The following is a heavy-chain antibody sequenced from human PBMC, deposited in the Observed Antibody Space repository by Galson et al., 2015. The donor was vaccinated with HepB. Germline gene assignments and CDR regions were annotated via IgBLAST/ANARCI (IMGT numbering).Heavy chain of an antibody. J-gene: IGHJ3*02. V-gene: IGHV3-30*03. CDR2: ISYDGSNK. CDR1: GFTFSSYG. CDR3: ALIPSYSGSYERVEAFDI. D-gene: IGHD1-26*01. Sequence: SLRLSCAASGFTFSSYGMHWVRQAPGKGLEWVAVISYDGSNKYYADSVKGRFTISRDNSKNTLYLQMNSLRAEDTAVYYCALIPSYSGSYERVEAFDIWGQGTMVTVSS.